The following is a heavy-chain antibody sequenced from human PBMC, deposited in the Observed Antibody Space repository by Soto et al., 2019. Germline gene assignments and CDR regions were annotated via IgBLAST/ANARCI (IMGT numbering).Heavy chain of an antibody. CDR3: ARGLSMTTVTSTLSNWFDP. J-gene: IGHJ5*02. CDR2: INAGNGNT. Sequence: ASVTVSCKASGYTFTSYAMHWVRQAPGQRLEWMGWINAGNGNTKYSQKFQGRVTITRDTSASTAYMELSSLRSEDTAVYYCARGLSMTTVTSTLSNWFDPWGQGTLVTVSS. V-gene: IGHV1-3*01. CDR1: GYTFTSYA. D-gene: IGHD4-17*01.